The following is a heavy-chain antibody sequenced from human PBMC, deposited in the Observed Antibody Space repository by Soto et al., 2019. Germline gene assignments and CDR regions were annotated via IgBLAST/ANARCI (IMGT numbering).Heavy chain of an antibody. Sequence: EVQLVESGGGLIQPGGSLRLYCAASRFTVSSNYMSWVRQAPGKGLEWVSVIYSGGSTYYADSVKGRFTISRDNSKNTLYLQMNSLRAEDTAVYYCARDRVESGYPEYFQHWGQGTLVTVSS. CDR1: RFTVSSNY. D-gene: IGHD3-22*01. V-gene: IGHV3-53*01. CDR2: IYSGGST. J-gene: IGHJ1*01. CDR3: ARDRVESGYPEYFQH.